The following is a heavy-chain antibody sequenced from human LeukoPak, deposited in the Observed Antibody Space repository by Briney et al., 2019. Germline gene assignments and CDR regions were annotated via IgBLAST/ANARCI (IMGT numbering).Heavy chain of an antibody. CDR1: GFTFSSYG. CDR2: ISYDGSNK. CDR3: AKRPYSSSWYLDY. V-gene: IGHV3-30*18. J-gene: IGHJ4*02. Sequence: GGSLRLSCAASGFTFSSYGMHWVRQAPGKGLECVAVISYDGSNKYYADSVKGRFTISRDNSKNTLYLQMNSLRAEDTAVYYCAKRPYSSSWYLDYWGQGTLVTVSS. D-gene: IGHD6-13*01.